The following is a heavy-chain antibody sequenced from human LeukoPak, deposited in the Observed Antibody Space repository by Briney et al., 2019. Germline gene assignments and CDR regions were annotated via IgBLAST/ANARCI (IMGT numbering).Heavy chain of an antibody. V-gene: IGHV3-48*03. CDR1: GFTFSSYE. CDR2: ISSSGSTI. CDR3: AAQAPFDRTMIVVVTHFDY. Sequence: PGGSLRLSCAASGFTFSSYEMNWVRQAPGKGLEWVSYISSSGSTIYYADSVKGRFTISRDNAKNSLYLQMNSLRAEDTAVYYCAAQAPFDRTMIVVVTHFDYWGQGTLVTVSS. D-gene: IGHD3-22*01. J-gene: IGHJ4*02.